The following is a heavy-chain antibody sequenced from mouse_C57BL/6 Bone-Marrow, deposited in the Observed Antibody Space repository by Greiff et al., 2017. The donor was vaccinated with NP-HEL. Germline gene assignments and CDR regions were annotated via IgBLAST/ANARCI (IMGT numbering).Heavy chain of an antibody. D-gene: IGHD1-1*01. Sequence: EVKLMESGAELVRPGSSVKMSCKTSGYTFTSYGINWVKQRPGQGLEWIGYIYIGNGYTEYTEKFKGKATLTSDTSSSTAYMQLSSLTSEDSAIDFCARGNYGSSYVRGFAYWGQGTLVTVSA. J-gene: IGHJ3*01. CDR1: GYTFTSYG. CDR3: ARGNYGSSYVRGFAY. V-gene: IGHV1-58*01. CDR2: IYIGNGYT.